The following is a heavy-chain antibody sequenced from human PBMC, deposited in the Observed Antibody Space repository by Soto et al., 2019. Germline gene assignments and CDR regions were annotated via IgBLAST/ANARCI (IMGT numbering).Heavy chain of an antibody. J-gene: IGHJ4*02. CDR2: MNPNSGNT. Sequence: QVQLVQSGAEVKKPGASVKVSCKASGYTFTSYDINWVRQATGQGLEWMGLMNPNSGNTDYAQSFQGRVTMTMNTSISTAYLELSSLRSDDTAVYYCASVSSSSWPYFLDSWGQGTLVTVSS. CDR3: ASVSSSSWPYFLDS. D-gene: IGHD6-13*01. CDR1: GYTFTSYD. V-gene: IGHV1-8*01.